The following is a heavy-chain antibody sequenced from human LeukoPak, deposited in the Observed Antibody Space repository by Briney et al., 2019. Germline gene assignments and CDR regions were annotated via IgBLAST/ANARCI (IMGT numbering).Heavy chain of an antibody. J-gene: IGHJ3*02. CDR1: GFTFRSYW. D-gene: IGHD2-21*02. Sequence: GGSLRLSCAASGFTFRSYWMHWVRQAPGKGLVWVSRINDDGSGTSYADSVKGRFTISRDNAKNTLYLQMNSLRAEDTAVYYCASSPFCGGDCFTGAFDIWGHGTMVTVSS. CDR3: ASSPFCGGDCFTGAFDI. V-gene: IGHV3-74*01. CDR2: INDDGSGT.